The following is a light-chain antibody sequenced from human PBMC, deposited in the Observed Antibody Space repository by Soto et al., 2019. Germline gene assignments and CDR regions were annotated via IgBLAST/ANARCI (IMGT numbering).Light chain of an antibody. V-gene: IGLV2-11*01. Sequence: QSALTQPRSVSVSPGQSVTISCTGTSSDVGGYKYVSWYQQHPGKAPKVMIYDVSMRPSGVPDRFSGSKSGNTASLTISGLQAEDEADYYCCSYAGSYFYVFGTGTKVTVL. J-gene: IGLJ1*01. CDR2: DVS. CDR3: CSYAGSYFYV. CDR1: SSDVGGYKY.